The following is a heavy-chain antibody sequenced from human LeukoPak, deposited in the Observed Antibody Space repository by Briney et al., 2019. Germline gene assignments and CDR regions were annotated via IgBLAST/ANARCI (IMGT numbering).Heavy chain of an antibody. CDR3: ARDLSSSWYFLGY. Sequence: GGSLRLSCTDSGNDSDDYGMSWVRQAPRKGLEWVAGINWDGGATAYADSVKGRFTITRDHAKNSLLLQMKSLRADDTGLYFCARDLSSSWYFLGYWGQGILVTVSS. CDR1: GNDSDDYG. V-gene: IGHV3-20*04. D-gene: IGHD6-13*01. J-gene: IGHJ4*02. CDR2: INWDGGAT.